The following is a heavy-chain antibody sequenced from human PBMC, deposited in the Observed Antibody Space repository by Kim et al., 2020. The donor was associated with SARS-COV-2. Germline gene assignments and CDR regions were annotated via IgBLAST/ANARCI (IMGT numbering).Heavy chain of an antibody. D-gene: IGHD3-3*01. Sequence: SRVTISVDKSKNQFSLKLSSVTAADTAVYYCARVTGVTIFGVVIIGGFDPWGQGTLVTVSS. CDR3: ARVTGVTIFGVVIIGGFDP. V-gene: IGHV4-4*02. J-gene: IGHJ5*02.